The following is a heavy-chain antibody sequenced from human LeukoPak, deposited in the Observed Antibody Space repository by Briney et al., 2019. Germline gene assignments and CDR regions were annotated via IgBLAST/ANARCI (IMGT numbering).Heavy chain of an antibody. CDR3: ARGGCTSNTCYYYYYMDV. J-gene: IGHJ6*03. CDR2: IYTSGST. Sequence: PSETLSLTCTVSGGSISSYYWSWIRQPAGKGLEWIGRIYTSGSTNYNPSLKSRVTMSVDTSKNQFSLKLSSVTAADTAVYYCARGGCTSNTCYYYYYMDVWGQGTTVTVSS. D-gene: IGHD2-2*01. CDR1: GGSISSYY. V-gene: IGHV4-4*07.